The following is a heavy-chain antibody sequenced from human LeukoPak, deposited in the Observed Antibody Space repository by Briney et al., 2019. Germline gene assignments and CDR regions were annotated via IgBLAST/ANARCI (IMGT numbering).Heavy chain of an antibody. V-gene: IGHV2-5*02. CDR2: IYWDDDK. CDR3: AHRWGGRGRSSGWYWFDP. CDR1: GFSLSTSGVG. J-gene: IGHJ5*02. Sequence: ESGPTLVKPTQTLTLTCTFSGFSLSTSGVGVGWIRQPPGKALEWLALIYWDDDKRYSPSLKSRLTITKDTSKNQVVLTMTNMDPVDTATYYCAHRWGGRGRSSGWYWFDPWGQGTLVTVSS. D-gene: IGHD6-19*01.